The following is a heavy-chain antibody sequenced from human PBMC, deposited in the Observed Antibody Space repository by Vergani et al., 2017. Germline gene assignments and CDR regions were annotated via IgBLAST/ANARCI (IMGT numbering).Heavy chain of an antibody. CDR3: ARSVYYGSGSPYYMDV. D-gene: IGHD3-10*01. CDR2: IDYSGST. V-gene: IGHV4-59*01. Sequence: QVQLQESGPGLVKPSETLSLTCTVSGGSINSYYWSWIRQPPGKGLQWIGYIDYSGSTNYNPSIKSRVTISVDTSKNQFSLKLSSVTAADTAVYYCARSVYYGSGSPYYMDVWGKGTTVTVSS. J-gene: IGHJ6*03. CDR1: GGSINSYY.